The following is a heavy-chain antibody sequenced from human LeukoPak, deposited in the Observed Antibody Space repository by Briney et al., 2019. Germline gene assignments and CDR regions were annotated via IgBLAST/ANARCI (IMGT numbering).Heavy chain of an antibody. CDR1: GGSISSSSYY. Sequence: PSETLSLTCTVSGGSISSSSYYWGWIRQPPGKGLEWIGSIYYSGSTYYNPSLKSRVTISVDTSKNQFSLKLSSVTAADTAVYYCASVKGSGYDWDFDYWGQGTLVTVSS. V-gene: IGHV4-39*07. CDR3: ASVKGSGYDWDFDY. D-gene: IGHD5-12*01. CDR2: IYYSGST. J-gene: IGHJ4*02.